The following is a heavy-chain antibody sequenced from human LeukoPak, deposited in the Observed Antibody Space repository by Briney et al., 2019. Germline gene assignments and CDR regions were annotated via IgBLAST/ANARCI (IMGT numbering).Heavy chain of an antibody. Sequence: ASVKVSCKASGYTFTSYGISWVRQAPGQGLEWMGWISAYNGNTNYAQKLQGRVTMTTDTSTSTAYMELRSLRSDDTAVYYCARDGGKAAAGLRYYYYYMDVWGKGTTVTVSS. CDR2: ISAYNGNT. J-gene: IGHJ6*03. V-gene: IGHV1-18*01. CDR1: GYTFTSYG. CDR3: ARDGGKAAAGLRYYYYYMDV. D-gene: IGHD6-13*01.